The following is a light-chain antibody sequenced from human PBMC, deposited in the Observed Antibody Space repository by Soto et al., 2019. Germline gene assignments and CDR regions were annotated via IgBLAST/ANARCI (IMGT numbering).Light chain of an antibody. CDR1: QSVSSK. J-gene: IGKJ2*01. CDR2: GTS. CDR3: QQYDTYFRYT. V-gene: IGKV3-15*01. Sequence: EIVMTQSPATLSVSPGERATLSCRASQSVSSKLAWFQQKPGQAPRLLIYGTSTRATGIPARFSGSGSGTEFTLTISSLQPDDFATYYCQQYDTYFRYTFGQGTTLDIK.